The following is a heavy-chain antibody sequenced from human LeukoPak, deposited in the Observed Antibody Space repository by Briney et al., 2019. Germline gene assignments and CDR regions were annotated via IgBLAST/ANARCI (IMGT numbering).Heavy chain of an antibody. D-gene: IGHD2-2*01. CDR2: IIPIFGTA. CDR1: GGTFSSYA. J-gene: IGHJ6*03. V-gene: IGHV1-69*13. Sequence: SVKVSCKASGGTFSSYAISWVRQAPGQGLEWMGGIIPIFGTANYAQKFQGRVTITADESTSTAYMELSSLRSEDTAVYYCARGYCSSTSCYGYYYMDVWGKGTTVTVSS. CDR3: ARGYCSSTSCYGYYYMDV.